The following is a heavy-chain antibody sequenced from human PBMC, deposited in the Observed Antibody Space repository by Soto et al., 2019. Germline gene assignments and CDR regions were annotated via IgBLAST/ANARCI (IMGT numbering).Heavy chain of an antibody. J-gene: IGHJ4*02. Sequence: QVQLVQSGPEVKKPEASVKVSCKTSGYTFTSSGISWVRQAPGQGPEWMGWISGHNGVTNFARNFQDRVTLTIDSSTTTAYREVRSLSFADTAIYYCARDQGGYGIFDAWGQGTLVTVSS. V-gene: IGHV1-18*04. CDR2: ISGHNGVT. CDR3: ARDQGGYGIFDA. D-gene: IGHD5-12*01. CDR1: GYTFTSSG.